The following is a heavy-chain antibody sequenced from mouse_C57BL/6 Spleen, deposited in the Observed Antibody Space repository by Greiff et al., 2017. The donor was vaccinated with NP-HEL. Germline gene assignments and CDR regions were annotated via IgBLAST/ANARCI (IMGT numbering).Heavy chain of an antibody. CDR3: ARRHSSGYDYFDY. V-gene: IGHV1-59*01. CDR2: IDPSDSYT. J-gene: IGHJ2*01. CDR1: GYTFTSYW. Sequence: QVQLQQPGAELVRPGTSVKLSCKASGYTFTSYWMHWVKQRPGQGLEWIGVIDPSDSYTNYNQKFKGKATLTVDTSSSTAYMQLSSLTSEDSAVYYCARRHSSGYDYFDYWGQGTTLTVSS. D-gene: IGHD3-1*01.